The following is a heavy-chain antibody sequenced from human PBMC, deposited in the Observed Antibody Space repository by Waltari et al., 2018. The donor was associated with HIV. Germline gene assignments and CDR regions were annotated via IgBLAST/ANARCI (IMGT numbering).Heavy chain of an antibody. D-gene: IGHD6-6*01. V-gene: IGHV3-33*01. J-gene: IGHJ4*02. CDR2: FWSDGAEI. CDR1: GFPFSTFA. Sequence: QVQLVESGGGVVQPGTSLTLSCAVSGFPFSTFAFHWVRQSPGKRLEWLAVFWSDGAEISYADSVKGRFTISKDSSQKTLYLHLTSLRAEDTALYYCARGYSSSRWIPLYHWGRGTLVTVSS. CDR3: ARGYSSSRWIPLYH.